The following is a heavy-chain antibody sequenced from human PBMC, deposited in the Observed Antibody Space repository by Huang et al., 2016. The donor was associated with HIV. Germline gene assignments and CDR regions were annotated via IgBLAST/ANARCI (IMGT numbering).Heavy chain of an antibody. CDR1: EFLFANFG. J-gene: IGHJ6*03. V-gene: IGHV3-30*02. CDR2: IRSEGSNE. CDR3: ARAVDGFNSKGFYMDV. D-gene: IGHD5-12*01. Sequence: QVQLVESGGGVVQPGGSLRLSCGASEFLFANFGMHLVRPAPGKWLEWVSFIRSEGSNEDNGESVKGRFSISRDNFENMVYLQMNSLGDGDTAIYYCARAVDGFNSKGFYMDVWGKGTAVIVSS.